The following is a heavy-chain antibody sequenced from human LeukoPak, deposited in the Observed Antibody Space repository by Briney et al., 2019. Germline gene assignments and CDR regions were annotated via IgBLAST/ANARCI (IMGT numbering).Heavy chain of an antibody. Sequence: RPGGSLRLPCAASGFTFEDFGMTWVRQVPGKGLEWVSGINWNGVKTHYADSVKGRFTISRDSAKNTLYLEMNSLRVDDTALYHCARDSGIWFGTRDAFDIWGQGTMVTVST. CDR2: INWNGVKT. CDR1: GFTFEDFG. V-gene: IGHV3-20*01. D-gene: IGHD3-10*01. J-gene: IGHJ3*02. CDR3: ARDSGIWFGTRDAFDI.